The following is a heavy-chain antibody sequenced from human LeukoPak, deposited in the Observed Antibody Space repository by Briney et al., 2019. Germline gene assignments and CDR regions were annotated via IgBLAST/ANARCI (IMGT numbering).Heavy chain of an antibody. CDR3: ARDLAGQQLVHGGFDI. CDR1: GFTFSSYW. D-gene: IGHD6-13*01. V-gene: IGHV3-7*01. CDR2: IKQDGSQE. Sequence: GGSLRLSCAASGFTFSSYWMSWVRQAPGKGLEWVANIKQDGSQEHFVDSVKGRLTIFRDNAKQSLYLQMSSLRAEDTAVYYCARDLAGQQLVHGGFDIWGQGTMVTVSS. J-gene: IGHJ3*02.